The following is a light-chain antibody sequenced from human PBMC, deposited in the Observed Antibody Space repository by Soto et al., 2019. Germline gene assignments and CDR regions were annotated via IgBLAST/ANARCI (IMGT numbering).Light chain of an antibody. V-gene: IGKV1-39*01. CDR1: QSIDTY. CDR3: QQNHSTPYT. CDR2: AAS. J-gene: IGKJ2*01. Sequence: DIQMTQSSSSLSASFGDRVTLTCRASQSIDTYLNWYQQKPGTAPKLLMYAASTLHSGVPSRFSGSGSGTDFTLTISSLQREDFATYFCQQNHSTPYTFGQGTKLEI.